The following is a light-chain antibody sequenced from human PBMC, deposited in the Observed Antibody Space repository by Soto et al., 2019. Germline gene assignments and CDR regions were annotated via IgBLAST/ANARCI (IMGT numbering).Light chain of an antibody. Sequence: QSALTQPASVSGSPGQSITISCTGTSSDVGGYNYVSWYQQHPGKAPKVMIYEVSNRPSGVSNRFSGSKSGNTASLTIPGLQAEDEADYYCSSYTTSSTLVVFGTGTKLTVL. J-gene: IGLJ1*01. V-gene: IGLV2-14*01. CDR2: EVS. CDR1: SSDVGGYNY. CDR3: SSYTTSSTLVV.